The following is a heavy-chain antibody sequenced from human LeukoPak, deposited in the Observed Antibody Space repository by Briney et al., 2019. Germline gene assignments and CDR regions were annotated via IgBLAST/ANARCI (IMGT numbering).Heavy chain of an antibody. CDR3: ARDHCSGGSCYSFYDY. D-gene: IGHD2-15*01. CDR1: GGSISSYY. Sequence: SETLSLTCTVSGGSISSYYWSWIRQPAGKGLEWIGRIYTSGSTNYNPSLKSRVIMSVDTSKNQFSLKLSSVTAADTAVYYCARDHCSGGSCYSFYDYWGQGTLVTVSS. CDR2: IYTSGST. J-gene: IGHJ4*02. V-gene: IGHV4-4*07.